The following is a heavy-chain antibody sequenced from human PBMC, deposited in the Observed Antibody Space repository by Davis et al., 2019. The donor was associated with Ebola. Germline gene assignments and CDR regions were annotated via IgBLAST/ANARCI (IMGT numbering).Heavy chain of an antibody. Sequence: HTGGSLRLSCAASGFTFSSYWMHWVRQAPGKGLVWVSRISSDGSSTTYADSVKGRFTISRDNAKNTLYLQMNSLRAEDTAVYYCAKDGYYYDSSGYYGSFVDYWGQGTLVTVSS. D-gene: IGHD3-22*01. CDR1: GFTFSSYW. V-gene: IGHV3-74*01. J-gene: IGHJ4*02. CDR2: ISSDGSST. CDR3: AKDGYYYDSSGYYGSFVDY.